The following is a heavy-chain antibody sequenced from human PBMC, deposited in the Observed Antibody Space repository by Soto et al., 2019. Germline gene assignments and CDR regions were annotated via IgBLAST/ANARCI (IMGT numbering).Heavy chain of an antibody. CDR3: ARDKITGLFYY. V-gene: IGHV4-61*01. J-gene: IGHJ4*02. CDR2: IYYSGST. D-gene: IGHD2-8*02. Sequence: PSETLSLTCTVSGGSVSSCSYYWSWIRQPPGKGLEWIGYIYYSGSTNYNPSLKSRVTISVDTSKNQFSLKLSSVTAADTAVYYCARDKITGLFYYWGQGTLVTVSS. CDR1: GGSVSSCSYY.